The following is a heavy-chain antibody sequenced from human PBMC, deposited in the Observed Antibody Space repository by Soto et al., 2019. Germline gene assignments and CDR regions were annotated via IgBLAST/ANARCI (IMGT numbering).Heavy chain of an antibody. J-gene: IGHJ4*02. D-gene: IGHD5-12*01. CDR3: ARDPGYSNYDFDY. CDR2: IWYDGSKK. CDR1: GFTFSSHA. V-gene: IGHV3-33*01. Sequence: PAGSLRLSCVASGFTFSSHAMHWVRQAPGKGLEWVAVIWYDGSKKYYADSVKGRFTVARDDSKNTLYLQMNSLRVEDTAVYYCARDPGYSNYDFDYWGQGTMVTVSS.